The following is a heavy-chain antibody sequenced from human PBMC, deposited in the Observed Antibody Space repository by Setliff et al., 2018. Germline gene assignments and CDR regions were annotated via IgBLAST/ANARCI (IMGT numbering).Heavy chain of an antibody. D-gene: IGHD1-26*01. CDR2: IYHSGST. V-gene: IGHV4-4*02. CDR1: GGSISSSNW. Sequence: PSETLSLTCAVSGGSISSSNWWSWVRQPPGKGLEWIGEIYHSGSTNYNPSLKSRVTISVDTSKNQLSLKLSSVTAADTAVYYCASVLNSVSDAFDVWGQGTVVTVSS. J-gene: IGHJ3*01. CDR3: ASVLNSVSDAFDV.